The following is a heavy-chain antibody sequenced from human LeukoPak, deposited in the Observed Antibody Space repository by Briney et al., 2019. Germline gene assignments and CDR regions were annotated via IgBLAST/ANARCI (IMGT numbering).Heavy chain of an antibody. CDR1: GFTFRNYA. CDR2: ISYDGSNK. D-gene: IGHD1-20*01. J-gene: IGHJ4*02. V-gene: IGHV3-30-3*01. Sequence: PGGSLRLSCAASGFTFRNYAMYWVRQAPGKGLEWVAVISYDGSNKYYADSVKGRITISRDNSKNTLFLQMNSLRAEDTAVYYCARDFGGLTGTDHFDYWAREPWSPSPQ. CDR3: ARDFGGLTGTDHFDY.